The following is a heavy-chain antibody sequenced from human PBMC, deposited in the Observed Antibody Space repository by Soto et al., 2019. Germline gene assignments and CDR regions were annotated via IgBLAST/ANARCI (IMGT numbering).Heavy chain of an antibody. J-gene: IGHJ5*02. CDR3: ARDPPRGYSGYDWVNWFDP. D-gene: IGHD5-12*01. Sequence: QVQLVQSGAEVKKPGSSVKVSCKASGGTFSSYAISWVRQAPGQGLEWMGGIIPIFGTANYAQKFQGRVTITADESTRTAYMELSSLRSEDTAVYYCARDPPRGYSGYDWVNWFDPWGQGTLVTVSS. CDR1: GGTFSSYA. CDR2: IIPIFGTA. V-gene: IGHV1-69*01.